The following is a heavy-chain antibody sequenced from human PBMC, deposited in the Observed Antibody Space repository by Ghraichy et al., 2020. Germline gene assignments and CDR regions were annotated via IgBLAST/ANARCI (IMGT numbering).Heavy chain of an antibody. CDR3: ARVYCGSGGCYTKLDY. CDR2: INQDGSVR. Sequence: GALRLSCAVSGFTFSSFWMSWVRQAPGKGLEWVVSINQDGSVRQYADSAKGRFTISRDNAKTSLYLQMNSLRDDDTAVYYCARVYCGSGGCYTKLDYWGQGILVTVSS. J-gene: IGHJ4*02. CDR1: GFTFSSFW. V-gene: IGHV3-7*03. D-gene: IGHD2-15*01.